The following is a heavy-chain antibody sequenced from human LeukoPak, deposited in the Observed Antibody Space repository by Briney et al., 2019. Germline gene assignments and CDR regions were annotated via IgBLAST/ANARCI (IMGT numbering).Heavy chain of an antibody. D-gene: IGHD1/OR15-1a*01. Sequence: PGGSLGLSCAASGFTFSNYGMHWVRQAPGKGLEWVTVIWYDGSNRYYADSVKGRFTISRDSSNNIVYLQMDSLRVDDSAVYYCGREGSSRTIDYWGQGTLVTVSS. CDR2: IWYDGSNR. CDR1: GFTFSNYG. V-gene: IGHV3-33*01. J-gene: IGHJ4*02. CDR3: GREGSSRTIDY.